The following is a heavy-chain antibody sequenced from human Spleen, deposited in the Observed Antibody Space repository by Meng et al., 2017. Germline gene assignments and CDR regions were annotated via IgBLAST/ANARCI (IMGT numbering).Heavy chain of an antibody. D-gene: IGHD3-16*02. J-gene: IGHJ5*02. CDR1: GFSLNSDEMC. CDR2: IYWDDDK. CDR3: SHRRVIRVGDLSQSAWFDP. V-gene: IGHV2-5*02. Sequence: QITLKESGPALVKPTQTLTLTCTFSGFSLNSDEMCVGWFRQSPGKAPEWLALIYWDDDKRYSPSLKTRLSISKDTSNNQVVLTMTNMHPMDTATYFCSHRRVIRVGDLSQSAWFDPWGQGTLVTVSS.